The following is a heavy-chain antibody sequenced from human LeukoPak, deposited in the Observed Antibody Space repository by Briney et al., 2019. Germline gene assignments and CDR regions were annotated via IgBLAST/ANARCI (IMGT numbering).Heavy chain of an antibody. CDR1: GYIFTSYW. CDR3: ARSKGIPSGWLQTFDY. J-gene: IGHJ4*02. D-gene: IGHD5-24*01. V-gene: IGHV5-51*01. CDR2: IYPGDSDT. Sequence: GESLKISCKGSGYIFTSYWIGWVRQMPGKGLEWMGIIYPGDSDTRYSPSFQGQVTISADKSISTAYLQWGSLKASDTAMYYCARSKGIPSGWLQTFDYWGQGTLVTVSS.